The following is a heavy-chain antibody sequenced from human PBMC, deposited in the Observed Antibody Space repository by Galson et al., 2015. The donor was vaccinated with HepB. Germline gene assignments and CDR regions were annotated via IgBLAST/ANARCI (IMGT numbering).Heavy chain of an antibody. D-gene: IGHD3-10*01. J-gene: IGHJ4*02. V-gene: IGHV4-4*02. CDR1: GDSTSNDRW. CDR2: AYHSGCT. CDR3: ARAKEGRGYFDY. Sequence: ETLSLTCAVSGDSTSNDRWGSWVRQPPGEGLEWIGEAYHSGCTNYRPSLKSRVTISVDKSKNQFSLKLTSVTAADTAVYYCARAKEGRGYFDYWGQGTLVTVSS.